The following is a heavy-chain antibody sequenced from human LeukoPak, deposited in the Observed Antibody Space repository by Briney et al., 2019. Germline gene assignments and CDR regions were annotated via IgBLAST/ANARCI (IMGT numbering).Heavy chain of an antibody. V-gene: IGHV3-11*04. CDR2: ISSSGSTI. Sequence: PGGSLRLSCAASGFTFSDYYMSWIRQAPGKGLEWASYISSSGSTIYYADSVKGRFTISRDNAKNSLYLQMNSLRAEDTAVYYCARDSITMIEVAYWYFDLWGRGTLVTVSS. D-gene: IGHD3-22*01. J-gene: IGHJ2*01. CDR3: ARDSITMIEVAYWYFDL. CDR1: GFTFSDYY.